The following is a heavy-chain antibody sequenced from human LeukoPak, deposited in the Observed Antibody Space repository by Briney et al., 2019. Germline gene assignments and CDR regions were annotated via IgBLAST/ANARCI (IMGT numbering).Heavy chain of an antibody. V-gene: IGHV4-59*01. CDR1: GGSISSYY. Sequence: SETLSLTCTVSGGSISSYYWSWIRQPPGKGLEWIGYIYYSGSTNYNPSLKSRVTISVDTSKNQFSLKLSSVTAADTAVYYCARKSHPSHSGWHYYYYYYMDVWGKGTTVTVSS. D-gene: IGHD6-19*01. CDR3: ARKSHPSHSGWHYYYYYYMDV. J-gene: IGHJ6*03. CDR2: IYYSGST.